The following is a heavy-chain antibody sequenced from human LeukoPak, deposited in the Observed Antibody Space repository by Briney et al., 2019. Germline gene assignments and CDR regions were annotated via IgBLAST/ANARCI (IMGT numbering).Heavy chain of an antibody. CDR3: ARQLGCCSSTSCYADKVDY. Sequence: SETLSLTCTVSGGSISSSGYYWGWIRQPPGKGLEWIGSIYYSGSTYYNPSLKSRVTISVDTSKNQFSLKLSSVTAADTAVYYCARQLGCCSSTSCYADKVDYWGQGTLVTVSS. CDR2: IYYSGST. J-gene: IGHJ4*02. V-gene: IGHV4-39*01. D-gene: IGHD2-2*01. CDR1: GGSISSSGYY.